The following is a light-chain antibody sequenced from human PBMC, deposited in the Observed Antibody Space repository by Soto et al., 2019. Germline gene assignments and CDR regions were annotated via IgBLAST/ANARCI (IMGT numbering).Light chain of an antibody. CDR2: GSS. CDR3: QQYGSTPPYT. Sequence: EVVLTQSPGTLSLSPGERATLSCRASQSVSNNYLAWYQQKPGQGPRLLIFGSSDRATGIPDRFSGSGSGTDCTITISRLEPEDFAVYSCQQYGSTPPYTFGQGTKLEIK. J-gene: IGKJ2*01. CDR1: QSVSNNY. V-gene: IGKV3-20*01.